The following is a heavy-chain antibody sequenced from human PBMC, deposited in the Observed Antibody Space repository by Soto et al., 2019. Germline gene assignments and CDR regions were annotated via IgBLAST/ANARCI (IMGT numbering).Heavy chain of an antibody. CDR1: GGSVSNSNYY. Sequence: ETLSLTCTVSGGSVSNSNYYWGWIRQSPGKGLEWIGSVYYRGRSYSKSPVKSRVTISVDTSKNQFSLNLNSVTASDTAVYFCVSQRTSVLTQAYFDYWGPGALVTVSS. V-gene: IGHV4-39*01. CDR2: VYYRGRS. D-gene: IGHD2-8*01. J-gene: IGHJ4*02. CDR3: VSQRTSVLTQAYFDY.